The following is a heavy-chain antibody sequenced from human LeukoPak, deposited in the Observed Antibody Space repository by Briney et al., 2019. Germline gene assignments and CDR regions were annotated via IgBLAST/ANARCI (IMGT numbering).Heavy chain of an antibody. CDR2: ISGDGGST. CDR3: AKGWGYSFGYSSGMDV. V-gene: IGHV3-43*02. D-gene: IGHD5-18*01. CDR1: GFMFHDYA. Sequence: GGSLRLSCAAPGFMFHDYAIHWVRQAPGKGLEWVSLISGDGGSTFYADSVKGRFTISRDNSKNSLYLQMNSLRTEDTALYFCAKGWGYSFGYSSGMDVWGQGTTVTVSS. J-gene: IGHJ6*02.